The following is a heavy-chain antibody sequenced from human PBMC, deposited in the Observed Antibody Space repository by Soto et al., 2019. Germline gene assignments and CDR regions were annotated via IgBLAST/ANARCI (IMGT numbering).Heavy chain of an antibody. D-gene: IGHD6-13*01. CDR2: IYCSGST. CDR1: GGSISSGDYY. J-gene: IGHJ4*02. Sequence: TSETLSLTCTVSGGSISSGDYYWSWIRQPPGKGLEWIGSIYCSGSTYYNPSLKSRVTISVDTSKNQFSLKLNSVTAADTAVYYCASRHSSPYFDYWGQGTLVTVSS. CDR3: ASRHSSPYFDY. V-gene: IGHV4-30-4*01.